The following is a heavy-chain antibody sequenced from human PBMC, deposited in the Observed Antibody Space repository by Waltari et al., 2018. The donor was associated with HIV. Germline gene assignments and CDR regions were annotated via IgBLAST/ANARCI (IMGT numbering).Heavy chain of an antibody. V-gene: IGHV3-7*01. D-gene: IGHD6-25*01. CDR1: GFTFSNYW. Sequence: EVQLVESGGGLVQPGGSLRLSCAASGFTFSNYWMSWVRQAEGKGLELVANIKQDVSERYYVDSVKRRFTVSSDNAKNSLYVQMNSLRAEDTAVYYCARAANFQHWGQGTLVTVSS. CDR2: IKQDVSER. J-gene: IGHJ1*01. CDR3: ARAANFQH.